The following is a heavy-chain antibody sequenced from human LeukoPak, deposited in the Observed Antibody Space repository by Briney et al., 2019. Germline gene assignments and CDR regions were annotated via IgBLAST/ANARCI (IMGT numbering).Heavy chain of an antibody. V-gene: IGHV3-23*01. CDR3: AKRPAAVRGVIPYVDY. Sequence: GGSLRLSCAASGFMFRCSSMSWVRQVPGKGLEWVSTISASAGNIYYADSVKGRFTISRDNSKNTLFLQMNSLRAEDTAIYYCAKRPAAVRGVIPYVDYWGQGTLVTVSS. J-gene: IGHJ4*02. D-gene: IGHD3-10*02. CDR1: GFMFRCSS. CDR2: ISASAGNI.